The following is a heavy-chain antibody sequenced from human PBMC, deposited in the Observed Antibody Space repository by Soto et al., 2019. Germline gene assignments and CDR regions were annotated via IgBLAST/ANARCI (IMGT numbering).Heavy chain of an antibody. CDR2: INSDGSST. D-gene: IGHD6-19*01. Sequence: EVQLVESGGGLVQPGGSLRLSCAASGFSFSTTWMHWVRQVPGKGLVWVSRINSDGSSTSYADSVKGRFTISRDNAKNTLYLQLNSLRDEDTAVYHCAGGSFGGGWYGWGLGTLVTVSS. CDR1: GFSFSTTW. V-gene: IGHV3-74*01. CDR3: AGGSFGGGWYG. J-gene: IGHJ4*02.